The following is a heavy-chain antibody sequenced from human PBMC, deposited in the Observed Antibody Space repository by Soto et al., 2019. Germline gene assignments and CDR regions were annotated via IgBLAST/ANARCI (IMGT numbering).Heavy chain of an antibody. CDR3: ARDISSSWYGVDY. D-gene: IGHD6-13*01. CDR1: GFTLSSYW. Sequence: EVQLVESGGGLIQSGGSLRLSCAASGFTLSSYWMSWVRQAPGKGLEWVDNIKQDGSEKYYVDSVKGRFTISRDNAKNSLYLQMNSLRAEDTAVYYCARDISSSWYGVDYWGQGTLVTVSS. J-gene: IGHJ4*02. V-gene: IGHV3-7*05. CDR2: IKQDGSEK.